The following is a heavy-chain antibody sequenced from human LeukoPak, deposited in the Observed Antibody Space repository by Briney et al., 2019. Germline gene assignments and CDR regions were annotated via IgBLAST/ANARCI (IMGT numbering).Heavy chain of an antibody. CDR2: ISGSSSTI. Sequence: GGSLRLSCAASGFTFSSYSMNWVRQAPGKGLEWVSYISGSSSTIYYADSVKGRFTISRDNAKNSLYLQMNSLRAEDTAVYYCARTTVTRNDDYWGQGTLVTVSS. D-gene: IGHD4-17*01. CDR1: GFTFSSYS. V-gene: IGHV3-48*01. J-gene: IGHJ4*02. CDR3: ARTTVTRNDDY.